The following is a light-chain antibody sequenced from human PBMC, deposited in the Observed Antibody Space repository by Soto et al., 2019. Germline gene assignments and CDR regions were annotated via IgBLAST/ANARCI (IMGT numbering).Light chain of an antibody. V-gene: IGLV2-14*01. CDR1: SSDVGNYNY. CDR2: DVS. J-gene: IGLJ2*01. Sequence: QSALTQPASVSGSPGQSITISCTGTSSDVGNYNYVSWYQQHPGKAPKLMIYDVSDRPSEVSNRFSGSKSGNTASLTISGLQAEDEADYYCSSYSSSSTSVVFGGGTKVTVL. CDR3: SSYSSSSTSVV.